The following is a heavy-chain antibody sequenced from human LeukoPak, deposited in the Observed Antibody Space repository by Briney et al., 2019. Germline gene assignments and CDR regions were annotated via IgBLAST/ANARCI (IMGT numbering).Heavy chain of an antibody. Sequence: GGSLRLSCAASTFTFSRYWMHWVRQAPGKGLVWVSRINSDGTDTYYADSVKGRFTISRDNTKNTLYLQMNSLRTEDTAVYYCARDRAAFGVVQVGYWGQGTLVTVSS. J-gene: IGHJ4*02. CDR1: TFTFSRYW. CDR3: ARDRAAFGVVQVGY. V-gene: IGHV3-74*01. D-gene: IGHD3-3*01. CDR2: INSDGTDT.